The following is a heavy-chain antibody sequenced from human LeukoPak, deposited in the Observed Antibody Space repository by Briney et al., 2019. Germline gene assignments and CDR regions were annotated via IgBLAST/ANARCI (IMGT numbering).Heavy chain of an antibody. CDR1: GGSFSGYY. J-gene: IGHJ5*02. D-gene: IGHD3-10*01. Sequence: SVTLSLTCAVYGGSFSGYYWSWIRQPPGKGLEWIGEINHSGSTNYNPSLKSRVTISVDTSKNQFSLKLSSVTAADTAVYYCARGPGYYGSGSYYRPFDPWGQGTLVTVSS. CDR3: ARGPGYYGSGSYYRPFDP. V-gene: IGHV4-34*01. CDR2: INHSGST.